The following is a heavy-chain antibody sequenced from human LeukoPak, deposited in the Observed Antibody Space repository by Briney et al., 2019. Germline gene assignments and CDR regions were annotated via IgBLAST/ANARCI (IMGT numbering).Heavy chain of an antibody. J-gene: IGHJ5*02. CDR2: ISAYNGNT. D-gene: IGHD5-18*01. CDR1: GYIFTSYG. V-gene: IGHV1-18*04. CDR3: ARGRGARGYSYYTGQENWFDP. Sequence: ASVKVSCKASGYIFTSYGISWVRQAPGQGLEWMGWISAYNGNTNYAQKLQGRVTMTTDTSTSTAYMELRSLRSDDTAVYYCARGRGARGYSYYTGQENWFDPWGQGTLVTVSS.